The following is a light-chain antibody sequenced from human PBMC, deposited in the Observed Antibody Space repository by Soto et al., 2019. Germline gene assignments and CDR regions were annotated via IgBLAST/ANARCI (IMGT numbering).Light chain of an antibody. CDR1: YNL. J-gene: IGLJ1*01. Sequence: QSALTQPASVSGSPGQSITISCSGTYNLVSWYQQHPGKAPKLMIFEVTSRPSGVSNRFSGSKSGNTASLTISGLQAEDEADYYCVSYATSTTLYVFGSGTKLTVL. V-gene: IGLV2-14*01. CDR2: EVT. CDR3: VSYATSTTLYV.